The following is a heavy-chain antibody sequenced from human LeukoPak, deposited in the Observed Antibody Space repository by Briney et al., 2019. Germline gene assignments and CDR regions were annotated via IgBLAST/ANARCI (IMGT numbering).Heavy chain of an antibody. CDR1: GGSISSGGYY. Sequence: KSSETLSLTCTVSGGSISSGGYYWSWIRQHPGKGLEWIGYIYDNGNTSYNPSLKSRVTISVDTSKNQFSLKLSSVTAADTAVYFCARGGWSLDFWGRGTLVAVSS. V-gene: IGHV4-31*03. J-gene: IGHJ2*01. CDR2: IYDNGNT. CDR3: ARGGWSLDF.